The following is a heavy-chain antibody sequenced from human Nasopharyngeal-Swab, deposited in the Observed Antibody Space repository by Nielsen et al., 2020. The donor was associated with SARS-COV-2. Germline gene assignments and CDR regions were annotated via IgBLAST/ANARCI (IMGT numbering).Heavy chain of an antibody. D-gene: IGHD3-9*01. Sequence: GGSLRLSCAASGFTFSSYAMSWVRQAPGKGLEWVSAISGSGGSTYYADSVKGRFTISRDNSKNTLYLQMNSLRAEDTAVYYYAKDLLAYDILTGYSSWGQGTLVTVSS. CDR2: ISGSGGST. CDR1: GFTFSSYA. J-gene: IGHJ4*02. CDR3: AKDLLAYDILTGYSS. V-gene: IGHV3-23*01.